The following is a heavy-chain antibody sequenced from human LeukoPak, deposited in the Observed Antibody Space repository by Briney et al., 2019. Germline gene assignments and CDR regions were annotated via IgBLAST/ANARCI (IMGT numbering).Heavy chain of an antibody. V-gene: IGHV1-46*01. CDR3: ARGGGRNTAMVWALDY. CDR2: INPSGIST. Sequence: ASVKVSCKASGYTFSRYYIHWVRQAPGQGLEWMGLINPSGISTSHAQKFQGRVTMTSDMSTSTVYMELSSLRSEDTAVYYCARGGGRNTAMVWALDYWGQGTLVTVSS. CDR1: GYTFSRYY. J-gene: IGHJ4*02. D-gene: IGHD5-18*01.